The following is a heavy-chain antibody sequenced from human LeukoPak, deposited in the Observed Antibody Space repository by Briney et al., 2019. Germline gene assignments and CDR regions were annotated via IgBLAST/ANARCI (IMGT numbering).Heavy chain of an antibody. D-gene: IGHD3-10*01. CDR2: ISGSGGST. J-gene: IGHJ4*02. CDR1: GFTFSSYA. V-gene: IGHV3-23*01. Sequence: PGGSLRLSCAASGFTFSSYAMSWVRQAPGEGLEWVSAISGSGGSTYYADSVKGRFTISRDNSKNTLYLQMNSLRAEDTAVYYCAKGDDDYYGSGSYYNVGFDYWGQGTLVTVSS. CDR3: AKGDDDYYGSGSYYNVGFDY.